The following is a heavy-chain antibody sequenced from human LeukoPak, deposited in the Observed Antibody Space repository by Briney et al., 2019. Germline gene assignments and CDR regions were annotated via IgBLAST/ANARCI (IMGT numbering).Heavy chain of an antibody. CDR1: GFTFGDYA. CDR3: TRGSWFDP. Sequence: PGGSLRLSCTASGFTFGDYAMNWVRQAPGKGLEWVGFIRSKGYGGTTEYAASVEGRFSISRDDSKNIAYLQMNSLKTEDTAVYYCTRGSWFDPWGQGTLVTVSS. V-gene: IGHV3-49*04. CDR2: IRSKGYGGTT. J-gene: IGHJ5*02.